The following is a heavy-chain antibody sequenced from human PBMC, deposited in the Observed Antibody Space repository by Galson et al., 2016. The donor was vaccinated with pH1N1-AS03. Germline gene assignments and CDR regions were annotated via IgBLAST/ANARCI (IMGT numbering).Heavy chain of an antibody. Sequence: SETLSLTCTVSGGSINSYYWTWIRQPPGKGLEWIGQIYYTGDIIYTPPLRSRVTISVDTSKNQLSLSLSCVTAADTAVYYCGRHLRNSYSMDVWGQGTTVTFS. D-gene: IGHD2-21*01. CDR2: IYYTGDI. CDR3: GRHLRNSYSMDV. J-gene: IGHJ6*02. CDR1: GGSINSYY. V-gene: IGHV4-59*08.